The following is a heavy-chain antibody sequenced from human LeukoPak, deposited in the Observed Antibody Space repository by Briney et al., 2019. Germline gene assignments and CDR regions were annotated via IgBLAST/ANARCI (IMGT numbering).Heavy chain of an antibody. D-gene: IGHD4-17*01. CDR3: ARGDGDYVSFDY. J-gene: IGHJ4*02. Sequence: PSQTLSLTRTVSGGSISSGDYYWSWIRQPPGKGLEWIGYIYYSGSTYYNPSLKSRVTISVDTSKNQFSLKLSSVTAADTAVYYCARGDGDYVSFDYWGQGTLVTVSS. CDR2: IYYSGST. CDR1: GGSISSGDYY. V-gene: IGHV4-30-4*01.